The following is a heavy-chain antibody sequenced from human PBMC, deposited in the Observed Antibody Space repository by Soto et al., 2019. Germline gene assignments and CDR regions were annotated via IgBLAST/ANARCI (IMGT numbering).Heavy chain of an antibody. CDR3: ARCGAGDCSVCAY. CDR2: IYYSGSN. D-gene: IGHD2-21*02. Sequence: SETLSLTCTVSGGSVSSGSYYWSWIRQPPGKGLEWIGYIYYSGSNNYNPSLKRRVTISVDTSKNQFLLKLSSVTAADAAVYYCARCGAGDCSVCAYWGQGTLVTSPQ. CDR1: GGSVSSGSYY. J-gene: IGHJ4*02. V-gene: IGHV4-61*01.